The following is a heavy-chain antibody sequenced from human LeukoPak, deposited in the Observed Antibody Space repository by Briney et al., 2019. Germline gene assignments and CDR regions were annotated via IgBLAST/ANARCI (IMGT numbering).Heavy chain of an antibody. CDR2: ISYDGSNK. CDR1: GFTFSSYG. V-gene: IGHV3-30*18. Sequence: PGGSLRLSCAASGFTFSSYGMHWVRQAPGKGLEWVAVISYDGSNKYYADSVKGRFTISRDNSKNTLYLQMNSLRAEDTAVYYCAKLDYYDSSGYYSPPFDYWGQGTLVTVSS. CDR3: AKLDYYDSSGYYSPPFDY. J-gene: IGHJ4*02. D-gene: IGHD3-22*01.